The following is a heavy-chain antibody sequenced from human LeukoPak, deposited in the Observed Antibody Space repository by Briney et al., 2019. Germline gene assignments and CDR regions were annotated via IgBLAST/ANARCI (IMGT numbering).Heavy chain of an antibody. Sequence: GGSLRLSCAASGFTVSGNYMSWVRQAPGEGLEWVSVIYSGGSTYYADSVKGRFTISRDSSENTLYLQMNSLRAEDTAVYYCARVVWGRLDYWGQGTLVTVSS. V-gene: IGHV3-53*01. CDR1: GFTVSGNY. CDR3: ARVVWGRLDY. J-gene: IGHJ4*02. CDR2: IYSGGST. D-gene: IGHD3-16*01.